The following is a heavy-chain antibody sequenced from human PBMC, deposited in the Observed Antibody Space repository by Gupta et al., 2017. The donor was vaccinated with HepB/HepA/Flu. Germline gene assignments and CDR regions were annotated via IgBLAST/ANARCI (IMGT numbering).Heavy chain of an antibody. J-gene: IGHJ4*02. CDR1: GSPFSSYA. D-gene: IGHD3-22*01. CDR2: ISYDGSNK. V-gene: IGHV3-30*18. CDR3: AKDRDSSGYYWIG. Sequence: QVQLVESGGGVVQPGRSLRPSFAASGSPFSSYAMHLVRQAPGKGLEWVAVISYDGSNKYYADSVKGRFTISRDNAKNTLYLQMNSLRAEDTAVYYCAKDRDSSGYYWIGWGQGSLVTVSS.